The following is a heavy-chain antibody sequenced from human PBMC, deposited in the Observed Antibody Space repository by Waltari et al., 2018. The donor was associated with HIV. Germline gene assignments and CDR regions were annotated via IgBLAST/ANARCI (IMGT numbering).Heavy chain of an antibody. CDR1: GGSFSGYY. Sequence: QVQLQQWGAGLLKPSETLSLTCAVYGGSFSGYYWSWIRQPPGKGLEWIGEINHRGSPNSNPSPQSRVIISVATSMNQFSLKLSSGTAADTAVYYCARARYCSSTRCYTKGRRNSFYYYALDVWGQGTTVTVSS. V-gene: IGHV4-34*01. D-gene: IGHD2-2*02. CDR3: ARARYCSSTRCYTKGRRNSFYYYALDV. CDR2: INHRGSP. J-gene: IGHJ6*02.